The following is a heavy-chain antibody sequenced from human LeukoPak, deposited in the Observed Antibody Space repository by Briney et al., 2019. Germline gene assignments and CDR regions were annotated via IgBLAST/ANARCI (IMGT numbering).Heavy chain of an antibody. CDR1: GYSFPSHW. V-gene: IGHV5-51*01. J-gene: IGHJ3*01. D-gene: IGHD2-21*02. Sequence: GESLKISCKGSGYSFPSHWIDWVRQMSGKGLEWMGIIYPGDSDTRYSPSFQGQVTISADKSISTAYLQWSSLKASDTAMYYCARRPYCGGDCYSYAFDLWGQGTMVIVSS. CDR3: ARRPYCGGDCYSYAFDL. CDR2: IYPGDSDT.